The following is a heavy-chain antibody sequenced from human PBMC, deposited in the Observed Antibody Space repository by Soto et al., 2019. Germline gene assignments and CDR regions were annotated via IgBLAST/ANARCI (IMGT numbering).Heavy chain of an antibody. CDR1: GYTFTSYD. J-gene: IGHJ4*02. Sequence: ASVKVYCKAAGYTFTSYDINWGRQATGQGPEWMGWMSPHNRNTKYAQKLQGRVTMTTDTSTSTAYMELRSLTSDDSAVYYCARGSFGELFFDYWGQGTLVTVSS. V-gene: IGHV1-18*01. CDR3: ARGSFGELFFDY. D-gene: IGHD3-10*01. CDR2: MSPHNRNT.